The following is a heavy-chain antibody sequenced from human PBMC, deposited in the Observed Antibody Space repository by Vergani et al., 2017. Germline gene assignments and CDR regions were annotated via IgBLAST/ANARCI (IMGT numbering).Heavy chain of an antibody. J-gene: IGHJ6*02. V-gene: IGHV1-69*01. CDR2: IITIFGTA. D-gene: IGHD3-3*01. Sequence: QVQLVQSGAEVKKPGSSVKVSCKASGGTFSSYAISWVRQAPGQGLEWMGGIITIFGTANYAQKFQGRVTITADESTSTAYMELSSLRSEDTAVYYCASRDITIFGVVIIRVYYYYGMDVWGQGTTVTVSS. CDR3: ASRDITIFGVVIIRVYYYYGMDV. CDR1: GGTFSSYA.